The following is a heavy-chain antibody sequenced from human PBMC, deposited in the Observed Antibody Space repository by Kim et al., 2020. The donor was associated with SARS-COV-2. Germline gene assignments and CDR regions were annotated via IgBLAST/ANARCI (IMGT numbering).Heavy chain of an antibody. J-gene: IGHJ6*02. Sequence: SVKVSCKASGGTFSSYAISWVRQAPGQGLEWMGGIIPIFGTANYAQKFQGRVTITADESTSTAYMELSSLRSEDTAVYYCARTGWASSGPEYYYYYGMDVWGQGTTVTVSS. CDR3: ARTGWASSGPEYYYYYGMDV. CDR1: GGTFSSYA. D-gene: IGHD2-2*01. CDR2: IIPIFGTA. V-gene: IGHV1-69*13.